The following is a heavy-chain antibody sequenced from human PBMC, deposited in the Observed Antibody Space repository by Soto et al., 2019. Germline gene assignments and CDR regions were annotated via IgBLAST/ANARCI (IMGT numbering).Heavy chain of an antibody. CDR2: ISSSSSYI. V-gene: IGHV3-21*01. CDR3: ARVGRLLWFGELSFDY. D-gene: IGHD3-10*01. Sequence: GGSLRLSCAASGFTFSSYSMNWVRQAPGKGLEWVSSISSSSSYIYYADSVKGRFTISRDNAKNSLYLQMNSLRAEDTAVYYCARVGRLLWFGELSFDYWGQGTLVTVSS. J-gene: IGHJ4*02. CDR1: GFTFSSYS.